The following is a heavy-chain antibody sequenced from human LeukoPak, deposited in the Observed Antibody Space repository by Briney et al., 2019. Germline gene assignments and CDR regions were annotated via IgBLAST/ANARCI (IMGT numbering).Heavy chain of an antibody. V-gene: IGHV1-2*02. D-gene: IGHD2-2*02. J-gene: IGHJ4*02. CDR2: INPNSGGT. Sequence: AAVKVSCKASGYTFTGYYMHWVRQAPGKGLEGMGWINPNSGGTNYAQKFQGRVTMTRDTSISTAYMELSRLRSDDTAVYYCARVGSIVVVPAAILEDYWGQGTLVTVSS. CDR3: ARVGSIVVVPAAILEDY. CDR1: GYTFTGYY.